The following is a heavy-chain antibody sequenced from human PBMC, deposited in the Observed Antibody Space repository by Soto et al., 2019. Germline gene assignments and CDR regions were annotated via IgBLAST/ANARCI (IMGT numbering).Heavy chain of an antibody. CDR3: ATLEIVANYFGY. CDR2: IRYDGSNK. CDR1: GFTFISYG. V-gene: IGHV3-33*01. D-gene: IGHD5-12*01. Sequence: QVQLVESGGGVVQPARSLRLSCAASGFTFISYGMHWVRQAPGKGLEWVAVIRYDGSNKYYADSVKGRFTISRDNSENTLCLQMNSLRAEDTAVYDCATLEIVANYFGYWGQGTLVTVSS. J-gene: IGHJ4*02.